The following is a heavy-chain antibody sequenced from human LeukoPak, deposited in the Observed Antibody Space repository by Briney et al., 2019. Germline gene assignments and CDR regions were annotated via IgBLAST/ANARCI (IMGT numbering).Heavy chain of an antibody. D-gene: IGHD2-15*01. CDR1: GYTLTELS. CDR3: ATDGAKGSPVVAAPEDYYDMVV. Sequence: ASVKVSCKVSGYTLTELSMHWVRQAPGKGLEWMGGFDPEDGESIYAQKFQGRLTMTEDTSTDTAYMELSSLRSEDTAVYFCATDGAKGSPVVAAPEDYYDMVVWGQGTTVTVSS. CDR2: FDPEDGES. V-gene: IGHV1-24*01. J-gene: IGHJ6*02.